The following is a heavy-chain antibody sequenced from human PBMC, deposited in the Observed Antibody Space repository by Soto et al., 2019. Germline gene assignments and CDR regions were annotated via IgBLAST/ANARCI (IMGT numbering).Heavy chain of an antibody. V-gene: IGHV1-2*02. D-gene: IGHD3-9*01. CDR1: GYTFTGYY. J-gene: IGHJ5*02. Sequence: ASVKVSCKASGYTFTGYYMHWARQAPGQGLEWMGWINPNSGGTNYAQKFQGRVTMTRDTSISTAYMELSRLRSDDTAVYYCARDGLDILTVLDPWGQGTLVTVSS. CDR2: INPNSGGT. CDR3: ARDGLDILTVLDP.